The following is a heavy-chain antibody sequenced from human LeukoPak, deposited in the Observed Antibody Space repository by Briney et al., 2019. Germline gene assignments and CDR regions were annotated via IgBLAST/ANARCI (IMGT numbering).Heavy chain of an antibody. J-gene: IGHJ5*02. Sequence: SETLSLTCAVSGYSISSDSWWGWIRQPPGKGLEWIGYIYYTGLTNYNPSLKSRVTMSVDTSKNQFSLKVSSVTALDTAIYYCARNRAFNYYATGSYVAWGQGTLVTVSS. CDR2: IYYTGLT. CDR3: ARNRAFNYYATGSYVA. D-gene: IGHD3-10*01. V-gene: IGHV4-28*06. CDR1: GYSISSDSW.